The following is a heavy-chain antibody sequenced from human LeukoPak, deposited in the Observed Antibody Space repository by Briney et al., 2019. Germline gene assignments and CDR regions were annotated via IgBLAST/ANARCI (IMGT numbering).Heavy chain of an antibody. V-gene: IGHV4-4*07. Sequence: PSETLSLTCTVSGGSISSYYWSWIRQPAGKGLEWIGRIYTSGSTNYNPSLKSRVTMSVDTSKNQFSLKLSSVTAADTAVYYCARLIEYCSSTSCYSSFDYWGQGTLVIVSS. D-gene: IGHD2-2*02. CDR3: ARLIEYCSSTSCYSSFDY. J-gene: IGHJ4*02. CDR2: IYTSGST. CDR1: GGSISSYY.